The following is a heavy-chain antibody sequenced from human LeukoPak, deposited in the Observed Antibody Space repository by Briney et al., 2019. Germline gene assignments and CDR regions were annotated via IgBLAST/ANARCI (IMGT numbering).Heavy chain of an antibody. J-gene: IGHJ4*02. Sequence: PGGSLRLSCAASGFTFSSYAMHWVRQAPGKGLEWVAVISYDGSNKYYADSVKGRFTISRDNSKNTLYLQMNSLRAEDTAVYYCARGGGLRFLEWLFDYWGQGTLVTVSS. CDR2: ISYDGSNK. V-gene: IGHV3-30-3*01. CDR1: GFTFSSYA. CDR3: ARGGGLRFLEWLFDY. D-gene: IGHD3-3*01.